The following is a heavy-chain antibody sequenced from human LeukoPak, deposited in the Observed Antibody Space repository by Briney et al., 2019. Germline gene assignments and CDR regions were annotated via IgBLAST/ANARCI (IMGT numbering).Heavy chain of an antibody. V-gene: IGHV4-4*09. CDR3: AAGSYGYGCYYYYMDV. Sequence: SETLSLTCTVSGGSISSYYWSWIRQPPGKGLEWIGYIYTSGSTNYNPSLKSRVTISVDTSKNQFSLTLSSVTAADTAVYYCAAGSYGYGCYYYYMDVWGKGTTVTVSS. CDR1: GGSISSYY. J-gene: IGHJ6*03. CDR2: IYTSGST. D-gene: IGHD5-18*01.